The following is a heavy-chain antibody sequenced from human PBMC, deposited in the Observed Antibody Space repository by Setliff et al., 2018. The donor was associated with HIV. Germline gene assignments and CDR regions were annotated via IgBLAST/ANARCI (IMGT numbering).Heavy chain of an antibody. Sequence: GGSLRLSCSASGFTFSGSALHWVRQASGKGLEWVGRIKTKPNSYATAHAESVKGRFTISRDDSQNTAYLQMNSLRAEDTAVYFCAVSPDGDCATTECANWFDPWGQGTQVTVSS. D-gene: IGHD4-17*01. V-gene: IGHV3-73*01. J-gene: IGHJ5*02. CDR1: GFTFSGSA. CDR2: IKTKPNSYAT. CDR3: AVSPDGDCATTECANWFDP.